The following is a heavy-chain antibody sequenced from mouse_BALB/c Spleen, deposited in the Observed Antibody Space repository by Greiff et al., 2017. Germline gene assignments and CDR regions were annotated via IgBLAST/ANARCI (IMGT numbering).Heavy chain of an antibody. CDR3: ARQGGSSYGWYFDV. J-gene: IGHJ1*01. CDR1: GFTFSDYY. D-gene: IGHD1-1*01. V-gene: IGHV5-4*02. CDR2: ISDGGSYT. Sequence: EVQLQESGGGLVKPGGSLKLSCAASGFTFSDYYMYWVRQTPEKRLEWVATISDGGSYTYYPDSVKGRFTISRDNAKNNLYLQMSSLKSEDTAMYYCARQGGSSYGWYFDVWGAGTTVTVSS.